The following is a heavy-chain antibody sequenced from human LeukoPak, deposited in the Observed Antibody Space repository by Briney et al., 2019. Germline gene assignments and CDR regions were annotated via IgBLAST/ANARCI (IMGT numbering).Heavy chain of an antibody. CDR2: INAGNGNT. Sequence: GASVKVSCKASGYTFTSYAMHWMRQAPGQRLEWMGWINAGNGNTKYSQKFQGRVTITRDTSASTAYMELSSLRSEDTAVYYCARESIAAAGRAFDYWGQGTLVTVSS. CDR3: ARESIAAAGRAFDY. J-gene: IGHJ4*02. V-gene: IGHV1-3*01. CDR1: GYTFTSYA. D-gene: IGHD6-13*01.